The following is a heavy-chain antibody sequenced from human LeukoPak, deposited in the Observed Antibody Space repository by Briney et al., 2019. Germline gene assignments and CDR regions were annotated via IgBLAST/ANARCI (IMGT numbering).Heavy chain of an antibody. CDR2: IYYSGST. Sequence: SETLSLTCTVSGGSISSYYWSWIRQPPEKGLEWIGYIYYSGSTNYNPSLKSRVTISVDTSKNQFSLKLSSVTAADTAVYYCARHYGTLWYYYYMDVWGKGTTVTVSS. D-gene: IGHD3-10*01. CDR3: ARHYGTLWYYYYMDV. CDR1: GGSISSYY. J-gene: IGHJ6*03. V-gene: IGHV4-59*01.